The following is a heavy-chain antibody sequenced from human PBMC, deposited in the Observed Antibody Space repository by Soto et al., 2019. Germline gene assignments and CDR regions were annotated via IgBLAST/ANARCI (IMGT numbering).Heavy chain of an antibody. V-gene: IGHV4-31*03. CDR3: ARGSAYYDILTGIPGPGYYYYGMDV. D-gene: IGHD3-9*01. CDR1: GGSISSGGYY. J-gene: IGHJ6*02. Sequence: ASETLSLTCTVSGGSISSGGYYWSWIRQHPGKGLEWIGYIYYSGSTYYNPSLKSRVTISVDTSKNQFSLKLSSVTAADTAVYYCARGSAYYDILTGIPGPGYYYYGMDVWGQGTTVTVSS. CDR2: IYYSGST.